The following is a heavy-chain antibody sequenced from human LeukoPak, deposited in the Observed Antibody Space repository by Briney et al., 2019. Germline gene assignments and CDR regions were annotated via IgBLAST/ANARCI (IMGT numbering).Heavy chain of an antibody. CDR2: IYYSGST. D-gene: IGHD2-21*01. J-gene: IGHJ2*01. CDR1: GGSISSSSYY. Sequence: SETLSLTCTVSGGSISSSSYYWSWIRQPPGKGLEWMGYIYYSGSTNYNPSLKSRVTISVDTSKTQFSLKLSSVTAADTAVYYCARCGFSGSRWYFDLWGRGTLVTVSS. V-gene: IGHV4-61*01. CDR3: ARCGFSGSRWYFDL.